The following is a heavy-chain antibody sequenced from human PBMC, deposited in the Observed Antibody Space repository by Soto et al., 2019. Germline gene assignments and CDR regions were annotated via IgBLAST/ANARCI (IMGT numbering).Heavy chain of an antibody. CDR3: ARVKAPTSIAASYYYYGMDV. J-gene: IGHJ6*02. CDR2: INPNSGGT. V-gene: IGHV1-2*04. D-gene: IGHD6-6*01. Sequence: ASVKVSCKASGYTFTGYYMHWVRQAPGQGLEWMGWINPNSGGTNYAQKFQGWVTMTRDTFISTAYMELSRLRSDDTAVYYCARVKAPTSIAASYYYYGMDVWGQGTTVTVSS. CDR1: GYTFTGYY.